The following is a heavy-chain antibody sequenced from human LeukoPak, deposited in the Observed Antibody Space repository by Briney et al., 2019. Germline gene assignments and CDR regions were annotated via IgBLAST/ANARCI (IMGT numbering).Heavy chain of an antibody. V-gene: IGHV4-59*01. CDR3: TRVGVLSVGAHRYNFDY. J-gene: IGHJ4*02. D-gene: IGHD1-26*01. CDR2: IYYSGST. CDR1: GGSISSYY. Sequence: PSETLSLTCTVSGGSISSYYWSWIRQPPGKGLEGIGYIYYSGSTKHNPSLKSRLNISLDTSKNQFSLKLSSVTAADTAVYYCTRVGVLSVGAHRYNFDYWGQGTLVTVSS.